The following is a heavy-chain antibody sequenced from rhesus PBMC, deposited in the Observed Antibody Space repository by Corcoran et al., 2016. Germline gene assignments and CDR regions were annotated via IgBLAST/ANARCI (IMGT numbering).Heavy chain of an antibody. CDR1: GFTFSGYD. J-gene: IGHJ1*01. CDR2: ISNTGKTI. Sequence: EVQLVESGGGLVQPGGSLRLSCAASGFTFSGYDMNWVRQAPGKGLEWVSYISNTGKTIYYADSVKGRFTISRDNAKNYLFLQMSSLRAEDTAVYYCTRETSGFEFWGQGALVTVSS. D-gene: IGHD2-21*01. V-gene: IGHV3-136*01. CDR3: TRETSGFEF.